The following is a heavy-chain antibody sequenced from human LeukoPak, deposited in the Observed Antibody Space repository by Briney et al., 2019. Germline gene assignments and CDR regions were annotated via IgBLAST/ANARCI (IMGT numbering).Heavy chain of an antibody. D-gene: IGHD2-2*01. J-gene: IGHJ4*02. Sequence: GGCLRLSSAASGFTFLSYNMNRGRPAPREGGEGGLSLYSSSSYIYYADSVKGRFTISRDNAKNSLYLQMNSLRAEDTAVYYCARDASFCSSTSCFLNYWGQGTLVTVS. CDR3: ARDASFCSSTSCFLNY. CDR1: GFTFLSYN. V-gene: IGHV3-21*01. CDR2: LYSSSSYI.